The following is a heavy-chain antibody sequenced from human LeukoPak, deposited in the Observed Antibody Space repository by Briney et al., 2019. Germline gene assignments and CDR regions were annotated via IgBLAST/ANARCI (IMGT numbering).Heavy chain of an antibody. D-gene: IGHD3-16*01. J-gene: IGHJ4*02. CDR2: IIPIFGTA. Sequence: ASVKVSCKASGGTFSRYAISWVRQAPGQGLEWMGGIIPIFGTANYAQKFQGRVTITTDESTSTAYMELSSLRSEDTAVYHCARGRNGGNFDYWGQGTLVTVSS. CDR3: ARGRNGGNFDY. V-gene: IGHV1-69*05. CDR1: GGTFSRYA.